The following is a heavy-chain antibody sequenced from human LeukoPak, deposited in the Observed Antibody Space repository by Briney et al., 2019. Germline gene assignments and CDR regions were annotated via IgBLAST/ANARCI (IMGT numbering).Heavy chain of an antibody. CDR2: ISYDGSNK. CDR3: ARRAGAYSHPYDY. CDR1: GFTFSSYG. J-gene: IGHJ4*02. Sequence: GGSLRLSCAASGFTFSSYGMHWVRQAPGKGLEWVAVISYDGSNKYYADSVKGRFTISRDNSRNTLYLQMNSLRAEDTAVYYCARRAGAYSHPYDYWGQGTLVTVSS. D-gene: IGHD4/OR15-4a*01. V-gene: IGHV3-30*03.